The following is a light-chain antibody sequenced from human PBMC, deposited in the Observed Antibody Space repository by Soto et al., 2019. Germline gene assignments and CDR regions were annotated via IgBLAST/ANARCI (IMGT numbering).Light chain of an antibody. Sequence: EIVLTQSPATVSLSPGESATLSSRATRSVSSYLAWYQQKTGQPPRILIYGASTRATGIPDRFSGSGSGTDLNLTISRLEPEDFAVYYCQKRSNWPLTCGGGTKVDI. CDR2: GAS. CDR3: QKRSNWPLT. V-gene: IGKV3-11*01. CDR1: RSVSSY. J-gene: IGKJ4*01.